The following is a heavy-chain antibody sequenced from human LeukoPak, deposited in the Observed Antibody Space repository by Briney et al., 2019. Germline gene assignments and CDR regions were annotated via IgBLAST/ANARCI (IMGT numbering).Heavy chain of an antibody. J-gene: IGHJ4*02. Sequence: ASVKVSCKASGYTFTSYYMNWVRQAPGQGLECMGIINPSGGSTSYAQKFQVRTAMTRDTSTSTVYMELSSLRSEDTAVYYGALGDYWGQGTLVTVSS. CDR1: GYTFTSYY. D-gene: IGHD3-10*01. CDR3: ALGDY. V-gene: IGHV1-46*01. CDR2: INPSGGST.